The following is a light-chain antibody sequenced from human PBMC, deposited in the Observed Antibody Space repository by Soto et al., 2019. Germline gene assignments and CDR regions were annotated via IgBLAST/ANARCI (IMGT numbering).Light chain of an antibody. Sequence: QSALTQPASVSGSPGQSITISCTGTSSDVGGYSYVSWYQQHPGRAPKLMIYEVSNRPSGVSNRFSGSKSGNTASLTISGLQAEDEADYYCSSYTSSGTVLFGGGTKLTVL. V-gene: IGLV2-14*01. CDR2: EVS. J-gene: IGLJ2*01. CDR3: SSYTSSGTVL. CDR1: SSDVGGYSY.